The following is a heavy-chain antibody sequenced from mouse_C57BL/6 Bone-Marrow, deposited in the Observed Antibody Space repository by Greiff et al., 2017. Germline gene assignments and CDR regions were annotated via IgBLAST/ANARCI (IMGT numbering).Heavy chain of an antibody. CDR3: ARSTPGTFYAMGD. V-gene: IGHV1-26*01. Sequence: VQLQQSGPELVKPGASVKISCKASGYTFTDYYMNWVEQSHGKSLEWIGDINPNNGGTSYNQKFKGKATLTVDTSSSTAYMELRSLTSEDSAVYDCARSTPGTFYAMGDWGQGTSVTVAS. CDR2: INPNNGGT. J-gene: IGHJ4*01. D-gene: IGHD4-1*01. CDR1: GYTFTDYY.